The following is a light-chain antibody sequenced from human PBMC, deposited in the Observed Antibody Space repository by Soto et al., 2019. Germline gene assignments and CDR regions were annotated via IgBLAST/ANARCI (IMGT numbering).Light chain of an antibody. CDR1: SSDVGGYNY. CDR2: DVN. J-gene: IGLJ1*01. Sequence: QSVLTQPRSVSGSPGQSVAISCTGTSSDVGGYNYVSWYQQHPGKALKVMIFDVNKRPSGVPDRFSGSKSGNTASLTISGLQAEDEADYYCCSYAGRYTYVFGTGTKVTVL. V-gene: IGLV2-11*01. CDR3: CSYAGRYTYV.